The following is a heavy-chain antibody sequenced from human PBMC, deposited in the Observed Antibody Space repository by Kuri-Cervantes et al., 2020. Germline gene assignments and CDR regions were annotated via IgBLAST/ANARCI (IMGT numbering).Heavy chain of an antibody. Sequence: GSLRLSCAVYGGSFSGYYWSWIRQSPGKGLEWIGEINHSGSTNYNPSLKSRVTISVDTSKNQFSLKLSSVTAADTAVYYCARDESLFRYFDYWGQGTLVTVSS. J-gene: IGHJ4*02. D-gene: IGHD3-16*02. CDR1: GGSFSGYY. CDR3: ARDESLFRYFDY. V-gene: IGHV4-34*01. CDR2: INHSGST.